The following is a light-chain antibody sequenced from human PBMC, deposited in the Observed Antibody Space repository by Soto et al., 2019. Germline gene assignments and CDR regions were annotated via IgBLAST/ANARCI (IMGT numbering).Light chain of an antibody. CDR3: QQYNSYHT. V-gene: IGKV1-5*01. J-gene: IGKJ2*01. Sequence: DIQMTQSPSTLSASVGDRVTITCRASQSISSWLAWYQQKPGKAPKLLIYDASSLESGVPSRFSGNGSGTEFTLTISSLQPDDFATYYCQQYNSYHTFGQGTKLEIK. CDR1: QSISSW. CDR2: DAS.